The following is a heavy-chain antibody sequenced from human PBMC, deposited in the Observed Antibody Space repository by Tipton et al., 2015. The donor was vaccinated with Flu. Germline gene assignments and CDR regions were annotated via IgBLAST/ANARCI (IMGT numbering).Heavy chain of an antibody. V-gene: IGHV4-38-2*01. D-gene: IGHD1-26*01. CDR2: IYHSGST. CDR3: ARQLSVGATSGFDY. Sequence: TLSLTCAVSGYSISSGYYWGWIRQPPGKGLEWIGSIYHSGSTYYNPSLKSRVTISVDTSKNQFSLKLSSVTAADTAVYYCARQLSVGATSGFDYWGQGTLGTVSS. CDR1: GYSISSGYY. J-gene: IGHJ4*02.